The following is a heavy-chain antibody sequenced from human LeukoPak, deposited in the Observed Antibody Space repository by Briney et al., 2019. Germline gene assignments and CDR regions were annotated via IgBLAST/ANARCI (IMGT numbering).Heavy chain of an antibody. D-gene: IGHD1-26*01. Sequence: PSETLSLTCTVSGGSISNYYWSWIRQPPGKGLEWIGYIYYSGSTNYNPSLQSRVTMSVDTSKNQFSLKLSSVTAADTAMYYCARRTGSYYGRFDYWGQGTLVTVSS. CDR1: GGSISNYY. CDR2: IYYSGST. V-gene: IGHV4-59*08. CDR3: ARRTGSYYGRFDY. J-gene: IGHJ4*02.